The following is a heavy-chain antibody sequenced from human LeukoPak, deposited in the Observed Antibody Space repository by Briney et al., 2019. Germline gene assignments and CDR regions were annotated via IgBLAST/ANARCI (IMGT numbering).Heavy chain of an antibody. CDR1: GFTFITSS. CDR3: AKHYDYWSGYIRGFDS. V-gene: IGHV3-30*18. J-gene: IGHJ5*01. CDR2: TSYDGRSE. D-gene: IGHD3-3*01. Sequence: GGSLRLSCVASGFTFITSSMHWIRQAPGKGLEWVAVTSYDGRSENYAESVKGRFSISRDNSNNTVYLQMSSLRPQDTAVYYCAKHYDYWSGYIRGFDSWGQGTLVTVSS.